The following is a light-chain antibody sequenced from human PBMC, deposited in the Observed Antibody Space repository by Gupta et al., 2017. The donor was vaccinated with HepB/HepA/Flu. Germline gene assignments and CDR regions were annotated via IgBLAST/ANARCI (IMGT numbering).Light chain of an antibody. CDR1: SSDVGGYNY. CDR3: CSFAGGNRV. J-gene: IGLJ2*01. V-gene: IGLV2-8*01. Sequence: QSALTQPPSASGSPGPSVPISCTGTSSDVGGYNYVSWYQQHPGKAPKLIIYEVNKRPSGVPDRFSGSKSGNTASLTVSGLQAEDEADYYCCSFAGGNRVFGGGTKLTVL. CDR2: EVN.